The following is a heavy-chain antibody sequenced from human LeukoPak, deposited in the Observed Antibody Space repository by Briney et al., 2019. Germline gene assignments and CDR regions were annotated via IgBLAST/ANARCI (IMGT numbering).Heavy chain of an antibody. Sequence: SETLSLTCAVYGASFSGYYWSWIRQPPGKGLEWIGEINHSGSTNYNPSLKSRVTISVDTSKHKFSLKLSSVTAADTAVYYCARGRTYYDILTGQVRRGYWFDPWGQGTLVTVSS. CDR3: ARGRTYYDILTGQVRRGYWFDP. CDR2: INHSGST. J-gene: IGHJ5*02. D-gene: IGHD3-9*01. V-gene: IGHV4-34*01. CDR1: GASFSGYY.